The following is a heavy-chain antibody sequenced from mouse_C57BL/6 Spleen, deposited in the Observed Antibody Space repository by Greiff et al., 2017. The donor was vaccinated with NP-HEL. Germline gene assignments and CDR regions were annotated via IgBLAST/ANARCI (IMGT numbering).Heavy chain of an antibody. V-gene: IGHV3-6*01. CDR3: ARDYGSSLYYFDY. J-gene: IGHJ2*01. CDR1: GYSITSGYY. CDR2: ISYDGSN. D-gene: IGHD1-1*01. Sequence: EVQVVESGPGLVKPSQSLSLTCSVTGYSITSGYYWNWIRQFPGNKLEWMGYISYDGSNNYNPSLKNRISITRDTSKNQFFLKLNSVTTEDTATYYCARDYGSSLYYFDYWGQGTTLTVSS.